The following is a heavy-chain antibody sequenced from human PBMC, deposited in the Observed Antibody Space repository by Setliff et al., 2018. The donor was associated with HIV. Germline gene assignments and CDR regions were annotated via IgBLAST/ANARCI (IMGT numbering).Heavy chain of an antibody. J-gene: IGHJ4*02. CDR3: ASPASDSSTVNGADY. CDR1: GGSISSSSYY. CDR2: IYYSGST. Sequence: SETLSLTCTVSGGSISSSSYYWGWTRQPPGKGLEWIGNIYYSGSTYYNPSLKSRVTISVDTSKNQFSLKLSSVTAADTAVYYCASPASDSSTVNGADYWGQGTLVTVSS. V-gene: IGHV4-39*01. D-gene: IGHD6-13*01.